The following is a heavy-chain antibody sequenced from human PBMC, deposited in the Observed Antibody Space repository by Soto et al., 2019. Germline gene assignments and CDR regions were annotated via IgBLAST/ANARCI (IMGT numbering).Heavy chain of an antibody. Sequence: PGESLRISCKESGYSFTSYWIAWVGQTPGKGLEWMGIMYPGDSDTRYSPSFQGQVTISADKSISTAYLQWSSLKASDTAMYYCARHRYYDFWSGYPHSYYYYGMDVWGQGTTVTVSS. CDR3: ARHRYYDFWSGYPHSYYYYGMDV. D-gene: IGHD3-3*01. V-gene: IGHV5-51*01. CDR1: GYSFTSYW. CDR2: MYPGDSDT. J-gene: IGHJ6*02.